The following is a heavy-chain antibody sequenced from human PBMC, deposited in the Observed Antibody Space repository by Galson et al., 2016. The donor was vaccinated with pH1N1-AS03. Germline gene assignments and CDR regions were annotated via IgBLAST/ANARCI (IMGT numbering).Heavy chain of an antibody. CDR1: GYIFTGFY. CDR3: ARDPRGPCSSATCPTTYYFGMDV. CDR2: INPNSGVT. J-gene: IGHJ6*02. V-gene: IGHV1-2*04. Sequence: SVKVSCKASGYIFTGFYVHWVRQAPGQGLEWMGWINPNSGVTNYAQKFQAWVTMTGDTSISTAYMDLYGLKSDDTAVYYCARDPRGPCSSATCPTTYYFGMDVWGQGTTVIVSS. D-gene: IGHD1-26*01.